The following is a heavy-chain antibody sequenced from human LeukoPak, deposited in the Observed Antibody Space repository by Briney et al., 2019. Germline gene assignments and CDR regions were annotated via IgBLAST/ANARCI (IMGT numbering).Heavy chain of an antibody. CDR1: GYTFTGYY. V-gene: IGHV1-2*02. CDR3: ARCRDDYGDPDFDY. Sequence: ASVKVSCKASGYTFTGYYMHWVRQAPGQGLEWMGWIDPNSGGTNYAQKFQGRVTMTRDTSISTAYMELSRLRSDDTAVYYCARCRDDYGDPDFDYWGQGTLVTVSS. D-gene: IGHD4-17*01. CDR2: IDPNSGGT. J-gene: IGHJ4*02.